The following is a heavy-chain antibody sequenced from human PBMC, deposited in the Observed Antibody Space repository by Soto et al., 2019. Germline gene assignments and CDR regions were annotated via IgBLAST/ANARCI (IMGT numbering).Heavy chain of an antibody. J-gene: IGHJ6*02. V-gene: IGHV3-33*08. CDR2: IWYDGSNK. CDR1: GFTLRLHA. D-gene: IGHD6-13*01. Sequence: QVQLVESGGGVIQPGRSLRLSCAASGFTLRLHAMHWVRQAPGKGLGWVAQIWYDGSNKYYTDSVKGRFTVSRDDFKNTVFLQMDSLRAEDTAVYYCARDGQQQTPYALDVWGQGTTVIVSS. CDR3: ARDGQQQTPYALDV.